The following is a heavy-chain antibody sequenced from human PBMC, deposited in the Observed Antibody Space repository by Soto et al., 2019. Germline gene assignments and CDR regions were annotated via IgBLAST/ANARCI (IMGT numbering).Heavy chain of an antibody. J-gene: IGHJ3*02. Sequence: SGPTLVNPTHTLTLTCTFSGFSLSTSGMRVNWIRQPPGKALEWLARIDWDDDKFYSTSLKTRLTISKDTSKNQVVLTMTKMDPVDTATYYCARAPPGEDAFDIWGQGKLVTVSS. CDR1: GFSLSTSGMR. V-gene: IGHV2-70*04. CDR2: IDWDDDK. CDR3: ARAPPGEDAFDI.